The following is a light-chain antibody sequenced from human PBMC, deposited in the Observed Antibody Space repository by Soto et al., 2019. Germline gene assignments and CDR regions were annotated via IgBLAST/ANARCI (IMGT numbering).Light chain of an antibody. CDR1: QSFRGL. V-gene: IGKV3-15*01. CDR2: GAS. J-gene: IGKJ4*01. Sequence: IVLTQSPGTLSLSPGERTTLSCRASQSFRGLLAWYQQKPGQAPRLLIYGASTRATGIPARFSGSGSGTEFTLTISSLQSEDFAVYHCQHYGRTLNFGGGTKVDIK. CDR3: QHYGRTLN.